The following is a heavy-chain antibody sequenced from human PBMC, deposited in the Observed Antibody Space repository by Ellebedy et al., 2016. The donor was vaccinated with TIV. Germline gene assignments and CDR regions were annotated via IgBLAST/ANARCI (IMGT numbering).Heavy chain of an antibody. CDR2: IGWKGASF. CDR1: GFSFADSA. D-gene: IGHD3-9*01. V-gene: IGHV3-9*01. J-gene: IGHJ3*02. Sequence: GGSLRLSXVASGFSFADSAVHWVRQVPGKGLEWVSGIGWKGASFGYADSVKGRFIISRDNAKNSLYLQMNSLRDEDTAVYYCASYWLLSAFDIWGQGTMVTVSS. CDR3: ASYWLLSAFDI.